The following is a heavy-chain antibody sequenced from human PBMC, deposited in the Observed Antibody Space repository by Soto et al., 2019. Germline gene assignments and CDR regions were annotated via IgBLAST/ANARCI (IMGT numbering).Heavy chain of an antibody. CDR3: AKDAVSGDGIWLAHY. CDR1: GFTFIDYA. Sequence: GWSLRLSCAAAGFTFIDYAMIWVRQAPGKGLEWVSGLYGSGAGIHYADSVKGRFTISRDNSENSLYLQMNSLRVEDTAVYYCAKDAVSGDGIWLAHYWGRGTVVTVSS. J-gene: IGHJ4*02. D-gene: IGHD4-17*01. CDR2: LYGSGAGI. V-gene: IGHV3-23*01.